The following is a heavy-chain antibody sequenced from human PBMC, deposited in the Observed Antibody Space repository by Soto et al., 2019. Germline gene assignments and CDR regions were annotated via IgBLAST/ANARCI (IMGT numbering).Heavy chain of an antibody. CDR3: ARGIMYSSSSGDYFDY. Sequence: QVQLVQSGAEVKKPGSSVKVSCKASGGTLSSYAISGVRQALGQGLGWMGGITPIFVTANYAQKFQGRVTITADESTSTAYMELSSLRSEDTAVYYCARGIMYSSSSGDYFDYWGQGTLVTVSS. CDR1: GGTLSSYA. D-gene: IGHD6-6*01. CDR2: ITPIFVTA. V-gene: IGHV1-69*01. J-gene: IGHJ4*02.